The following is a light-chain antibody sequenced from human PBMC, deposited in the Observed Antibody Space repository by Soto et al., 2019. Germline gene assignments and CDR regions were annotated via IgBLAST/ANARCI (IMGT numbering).Light chain of an antibody. CDR2: DVS. CDR3: QQYNSYPWT. V-gene: IGKV1-5*01. Sequence: DIQMTQSPSTLSASVGDRVTITCRARQSISNWLAWYQQKPGKAPKLLIYDVSRLESGVPSRFSGSGSGTEFTLTISSLEPDDFAPYYCQQYNSYPWTFGQGTKVDIK. J-gene: IGKJ1*01. CDR1: QSISNW.